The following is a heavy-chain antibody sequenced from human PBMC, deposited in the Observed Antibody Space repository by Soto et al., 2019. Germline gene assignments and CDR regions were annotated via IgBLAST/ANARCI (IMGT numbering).Heavy chain of an antibody. D-gene: IGHD1-7*01. V-gene: IGHV1-69*12. J-gene: IGHJ4*02. CDR2: LIPMFGVA. Sequence: QVQLVQSGAEVKKPGSSVKVSCRTSGGNFKNYGFSWVRQAPGQGLEWMGGLIPMFGVANYGQIFQGRITITADESTSTAYMELSSLKSEDTAVYFCAGEVGGTCLHFWGQGTLVTVSS. CDR1: GGNFKNYG. CDR3: AGEVGGTCLHF.